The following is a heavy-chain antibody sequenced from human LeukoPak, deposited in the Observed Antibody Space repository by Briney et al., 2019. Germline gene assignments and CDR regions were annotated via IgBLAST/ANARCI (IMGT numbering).Heavy chain of an antibody. V-gene: IGHV3-66*01. CDR2: IYSGGST. J-gene: IGHJ3*02. CDR3: ARDAYCGGVRCAFDI. CDR1: GFTVSSNY. Sequence: GGSLRLSCAASGFTVSSNYMSWVRQAPGKGLEWVSVIYSGGSTYYADSVKGRFTISRDNSKNTLYLQMNSLRAEDTAVYYCARDAYCGGVRCAFDIWGQGTMVTVSS. D-gene: IGHD2-21*01.